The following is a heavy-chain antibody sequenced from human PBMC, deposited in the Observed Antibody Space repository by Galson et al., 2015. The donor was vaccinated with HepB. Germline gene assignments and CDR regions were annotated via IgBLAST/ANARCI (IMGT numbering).Heavy chain of an antibody. CDR1: GYTFTGYY. Sequence: SVKVSCKASGYTFTGYYMHWVRQAPGQGLEWMGRINPNSGGTNYAQKFQGRVTMTRDTSISTAYMELSRLRSDDTAVYYCARDSSSWPKYYFDYWGQGTLVTVSS. D-gene: IGHD6-13*01. CDR2: INPNSGGT. J-gene: IGHJ4*02. V-gene: IGHV1-2*06. CDR3: ARDSSSWPKYYFDY.